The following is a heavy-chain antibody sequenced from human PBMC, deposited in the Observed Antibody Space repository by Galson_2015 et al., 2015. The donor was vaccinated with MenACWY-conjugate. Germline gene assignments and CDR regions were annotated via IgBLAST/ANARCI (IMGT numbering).Heavy chain of an antibody. Sequence: SSSSGYYWTWLRQPPGKGLEWIGEIYHSGSTNYNPSLKSRVTISVDESKNQFSLKLSSVTAADTAVYYCARLTGGYNWFDPWGQGTLVTVSS. CDR3: ARLTGGYNWFDP. D-gene: IGHD7-27*01. V-gene: IGHV4-4*02. CDR1: SSSSGYY. CDR2: IYHSGST. J-gene: IGHJ5*02.